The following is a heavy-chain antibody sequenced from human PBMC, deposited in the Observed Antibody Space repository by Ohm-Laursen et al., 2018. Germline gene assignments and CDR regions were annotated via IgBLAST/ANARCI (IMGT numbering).Heavy chain of an antibody. V-gene: IGHV3-23*01. D-gene: IGHD4-23*01. CDR3: SREDNGGYYYYGLDV. Sequence: SLRLSCSASEFTFSSYAMSWVRQAPGKGLEWVSVISGGGGSTYYADSVKGRFTISRDNSKNTLYLQMNSLRAEDTAVYYCSREDNGGYYYYGLDVWGQGTTVTVSS. CDR1: EFTFSSYA. J-gene: IGHJ6*02. CDR2: ISGGGGST.